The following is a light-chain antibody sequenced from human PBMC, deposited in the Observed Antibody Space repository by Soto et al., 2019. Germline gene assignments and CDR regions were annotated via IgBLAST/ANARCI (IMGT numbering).Light chain of an antibody. CDR3: SSYTTTDTYV. Sequence: QSALTQPASVSGSPGQSITISCTGTSSDVGSPYNYVSSFQQHPGKAPKLMIYDISNRPSGISNRFSGSKSGNTASLTISGLQAEDEGDYYCSSYTTTDTYVFGPGTKLTVL. CDR1: SSDVGSPYNY. CDR2: DIS. V-gene: IGLV2-14*03. J-gene: IGLJ1*01.